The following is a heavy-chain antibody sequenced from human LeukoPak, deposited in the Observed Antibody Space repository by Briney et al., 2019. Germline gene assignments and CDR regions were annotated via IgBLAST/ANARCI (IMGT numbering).Heavy chain of an antibody. CDR2: ISSSNSYI. V-gene: IGHV3-21*01. J-gene: IGHJ4*02. CDR3: ARDQGLLVVAGRFGY. Sequence: GGSLGLSCAASGFTFSSYSMNWVRQAPGKGLEWVSSISSSNSYIYNADSVKGRFTISRDNAKNSLYLQMNSLRAEDTAVYYCARDQGLLVVAGRFGYWGQGTLVTVSS. D-gene: IGHD6-19*01. CDR1: GFTFSSYS.